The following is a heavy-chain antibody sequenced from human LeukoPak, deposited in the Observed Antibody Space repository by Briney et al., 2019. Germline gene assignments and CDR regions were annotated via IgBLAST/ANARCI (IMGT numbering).Heavy chain of an antibody. D-gene: IGHD5-24*01. J-gene: IGHJ4*02. Sequence: SETLSLTCTVSGDSITSDFWSWIRQPPGKGLEYIGYVSYTGITNYNPSLKSRVTMSVDMSRNQFSLKLSSVTAADTAVYYCARIRDGYNMDWGQGTLVTVSS. CDR3: ARIRDGYNMD. CDR2: VSYTGIT. CDR1: GDSITSDF. V-gene: IGHV4-59*08.